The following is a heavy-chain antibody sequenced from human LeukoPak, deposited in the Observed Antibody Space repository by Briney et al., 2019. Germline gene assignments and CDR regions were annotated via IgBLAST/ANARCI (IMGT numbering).Heavy chain of an antibody. CDR1: GFTFNDYW. V-gene: IGHV3-74*01. D-gene: IGHD2-15*01. CDR3: ARDEAGYCSATTCP. Sequence: GGSLRLSRAASGFTFNDYWMHWVRQSPGKGLVWVSNINGDGSITNYADSVKGRFTISRDNAKNTLYLQMNSLGAEDTAVYYCARDEAGYCSATTCPWGQGTLATVSS. J-gene: IGHJ5*02. CDR2: INGDGSIT.